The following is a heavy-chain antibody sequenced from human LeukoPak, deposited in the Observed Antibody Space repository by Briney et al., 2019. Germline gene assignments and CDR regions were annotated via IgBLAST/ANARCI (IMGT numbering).Heavy chain of an antibody. CDR3: ARDRTVNWAGTFGAFDI. Sequence: SETLSLTCTVSGGSISSSSYYWGWIRQPPGKGLEWIGSIYYSGSTYYNPSLKSRVTISVDTSKNQFSLKLSSVTAADTAVYSCARDRTVNWAGTFGAFDIWGQGTMVTVSS. V-gene: IGHV4-39*07. CDR2: IYYSGST. CDR1: GGSISSSSYY. D-gene: IGHD1-1*01. J-gene: IGHJ3*02.